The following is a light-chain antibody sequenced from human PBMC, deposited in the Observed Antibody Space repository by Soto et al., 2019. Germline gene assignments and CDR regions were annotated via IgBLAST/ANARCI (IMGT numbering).Light chain of an antibody. CDR1: QSVTSY. CDR2: DAS. CDR3: QQYGSSPRT. V-gene: IGKV3-20*01. J-gene: IGKJ1*01. Sequence: EIVLTQSPATLSLSPGDRATLSCRASQSVTSYLAWYQQKPGQAPRLLIYDASNRATGIPARFSGSGSGTDFTLTISRLEPEDFAVYYCQQYGSSPRTFGQGTKVDIK.